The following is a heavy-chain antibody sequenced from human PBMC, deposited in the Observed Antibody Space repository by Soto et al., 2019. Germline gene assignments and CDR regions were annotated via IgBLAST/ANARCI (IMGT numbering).Heavy chain of an antibody. J-gene: IGHJ4*02. D-gene: IGHD3-22*01. V-gene: IGHV3-66*01. Sequence: GGSLRLSCAASGFTFGSYDMNWVRQAPGKGLEWVSVIYSGGSTYYADSVKGRFTISRDNSKNTLYLQMNSLRAEDTAVYYCARVYYDSSGYCLFDYWGQGTLVTVSS. CDR2: IYSGGST. CDR3: ARVYYDSSGYCLFDY. CDR1: GFTFGSYD.